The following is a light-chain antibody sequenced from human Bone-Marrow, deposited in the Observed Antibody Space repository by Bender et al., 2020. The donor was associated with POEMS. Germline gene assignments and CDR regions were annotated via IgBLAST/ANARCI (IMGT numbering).Light chain of an antibody. CDR2: EDN. CDR1: QLGDQY. Sequence: SYGLTQPPSVSVSPGHTANITCSGDQLGDQYASWYQLKPGQSPVLVIYEDNKRPSGIPARFSGSNSGNIATLTISGTQALDEADYYCQAGDSTTAMVFGGRTKLTVL. CDR3: QAGDSTTAMV. J-gene: IGLJ3*02. V-gene: IGLV3-1*01.